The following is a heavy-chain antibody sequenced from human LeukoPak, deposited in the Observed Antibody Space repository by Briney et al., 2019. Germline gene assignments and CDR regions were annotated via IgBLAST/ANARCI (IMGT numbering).Heavy chain of an antibody. CDR1: EYTFTGYH. CDR3: ARDYCSSTSCLFGY. V-gene: IGHV1-2*06. CDR2: INPNSGDT. D-gene: IGHD2-2*01. Sequence: ASVKVSCKASEYTFTGYHMHWVRRAPGQGLEWMGRINPNSGDTNYAQKFQGRVTMTRDTSISTAYMELSRLRSDDTAVYYCARDYCSSTSCLFGYWGQGALVTVSS. J-gene: IGHJ4*02.